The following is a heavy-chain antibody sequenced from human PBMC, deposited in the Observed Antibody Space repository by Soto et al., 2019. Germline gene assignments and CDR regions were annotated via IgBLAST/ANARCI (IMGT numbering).Heavy chain of an antibody. Sequence: GGSLRLSCGVSGFTVTSNGVSWVRQAPGKGLEWVSAISPNGQGIWYADSVKGRFTISRDISRNTLYLQMNSLRAEDTAVYYCAKDHSYGPRPVAFDIWGQGTMVTVSS. CDR1: GFTVTSNG. V-gene: IGHV3-23*01. CDR2: ISPNGQGI. D-gene: IGHD5-18*01. J-gene: IGHJ3*02. CDR3: AKDHSYGPRPVAFDI.